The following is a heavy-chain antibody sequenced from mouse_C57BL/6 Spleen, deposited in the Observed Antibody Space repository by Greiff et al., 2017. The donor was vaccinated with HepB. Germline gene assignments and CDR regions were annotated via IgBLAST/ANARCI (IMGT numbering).Heavy chain of an antibody. CDR3: ARELTGTGFAY. J-gene: IGHJ3*01. D-gene: IGHD4-1*01. CDR2: ISDGGSYT. Sequence: DVQLVESGGGLVKPGGSLKLSCAASGFTFSSYAMSWVRQTPEKRLEWVATISDGGSYTYYPDNVKGRFTISRDNAKNNLYLQMSHLKSEDTAMYYCARELTGTGFAYWGQGTLVTVSA. V-gene: IGHV5-4*01. CDR1: GFTFSSYA.